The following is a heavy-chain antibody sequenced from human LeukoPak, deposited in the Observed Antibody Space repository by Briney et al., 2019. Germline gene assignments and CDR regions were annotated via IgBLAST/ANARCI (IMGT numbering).Heavy chain of an antibody. Sequence: SETLSLTCTVSGGSISSYYWSWIRQSPGKGLEWIGYIHYSGSTYYNPSLKSRVTISVDTSKNQFSLKLSSVTAADTAVYYCARARGYYDSSGYYRDQYYFDYWGQGTLVTVSS. J-gene: IGHJ4*02. V-gene: IGHV4-59*12. D-gene: IGHD3-22*01. CDR3: ARARGYYDSSGYYRDQYYFDY. CDR2: IHYSGST. CDR1: GGSISSYY.